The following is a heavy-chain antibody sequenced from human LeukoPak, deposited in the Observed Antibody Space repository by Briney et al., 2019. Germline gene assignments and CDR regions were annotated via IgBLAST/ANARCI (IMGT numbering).Heavy chain of an antibody. CDR3: ATIPPIVVVPAAIYWFDP. Sequence: ASVKVSCKASGYTFIGYYMHWVRQAPGQGLEWMGWFNPTSGATYSAQKFQGRVTMTEDTSTDTAYMELSSLRSEDTAVYYCATIPPIVVVPAAIYWFDPWGQGTLVTVSS. CDR1: GYTFIGYY. V-gene: IGHV1-2*02. CDR2: FNPTSGAT. D-gene: IGHD2-2*01. J-gene: IGHJ5*02.